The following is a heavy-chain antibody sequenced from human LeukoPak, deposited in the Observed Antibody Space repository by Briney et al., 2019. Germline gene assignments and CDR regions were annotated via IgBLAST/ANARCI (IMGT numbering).Heavy chain of an antibody. V-gene: IGHV3-23*01. CDR2: VSGSGTST. Sequence: GGSLRLSCAVSGFTFRTYAMSWVRQAPGEGLEWVSGVSGSGTSTYYADSVKGRFTISRDNSKNTLYLQMNSLRAEDTAVYYCAKDNGEKAYYDFWSGLDFDYWGQGTLVTVSS. CDR3: AKDNGEKAYYDFWSGLDFDY. J-gene: IGHJ4*02. D-gene: IGHD3-3*01. CDR1: GFTFRTYA.